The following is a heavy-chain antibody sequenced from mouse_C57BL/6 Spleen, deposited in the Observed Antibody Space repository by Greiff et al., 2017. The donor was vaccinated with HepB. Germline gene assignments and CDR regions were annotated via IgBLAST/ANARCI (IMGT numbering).Heavy chain of an antibody. Sequence: VQLQQSGAELVKPGASVKMSCKASGYTFTTYPIEWMKQNHGKSLEWIGNFHPYNDDTKYNEKFKGKATLTVEKSSSTVYLELSRLTSDDSAVYYCARRNYYGSSYWYFDVWGTGTTVTVSS. CDR3: ARRNYYGSSYWYFDV. D-gene: IGHD1-1*01. V-gene: IGHV1-47*01. CDR1: GYTFTTYP. J-gene: IGHJ1*03. CDR2: FHPYNDDT.